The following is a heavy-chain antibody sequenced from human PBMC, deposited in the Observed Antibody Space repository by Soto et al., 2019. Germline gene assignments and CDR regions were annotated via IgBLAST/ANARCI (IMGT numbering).Heavy chain of an antibody. V-gene: IGHV3-21*01. CDR1: GFTFSSYS. Sequence: EVQLVESGGGLVKPGGSLRLSCAASGFTFSSYSMNWVRQAPGKGLEWVSSISSSSSYIYYADSVKGRFTISRDNAKNSLYLQMNSLRAEDTAVYYCARGDMVRGVIMGPCWGQGTLVTVSS. CDR2: ISSSSSYI. CDR3: ARGDMVRGVIMGPC. J-gene: IGHJ4*02. D-gene: IGHD3-10*01.